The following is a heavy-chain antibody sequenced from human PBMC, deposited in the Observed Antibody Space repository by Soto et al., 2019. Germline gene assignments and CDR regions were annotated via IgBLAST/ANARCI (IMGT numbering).Heavy chain of an antibody. CDR3: VRYGTKNLRDRFEP. CDR1: GASLSRYY. D-gene: IGHD1-26*01. CDR2: IYATGDT. Sequence: SETLSITCNVSGASLSRYYWSWIRQPPGKGLEWIGRIYATGDTDYNPSLKSRISMSVDMSKKQFSMTLRSVTAADTAIYYCVRYGTKNLRDRFEPWGRGILVTVSS. V-gene: IGHV4-4*07. J-gene: IGHJ5*02.